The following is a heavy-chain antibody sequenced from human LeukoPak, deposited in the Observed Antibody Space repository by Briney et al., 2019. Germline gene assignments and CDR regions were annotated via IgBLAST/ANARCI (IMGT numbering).Heavy chain of an antibody. CDR1: GFTFDDYT. D-gene: IGHD5-12*01. V-gene: IGHV3-43*01. CDR3: AKSRVASLVLDY. Sequence: GGFLRLSCAASGFTFDDYTMHWVRQAPGKGLEWVSLISWDGGSTYYADSVKGRFTISRDNSKNSLYLQMNSLRTEDTALYYCAKSRVASLVLDYWGQGTLVTVSS. J-gene: IGHJ4*02. CDR2: ISWDGGST.